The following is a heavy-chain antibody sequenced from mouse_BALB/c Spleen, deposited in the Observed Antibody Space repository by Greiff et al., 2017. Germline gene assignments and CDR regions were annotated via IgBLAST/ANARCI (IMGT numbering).Heavy chain of an antibody. D-gene: IGHD2-1*01. J-gene: IGHJ3*01. CDR1: GFTFSSYA. Sequence: EVQGVESGGGLVKPGGSLKLSCAASGFTFSSYAMSWVRQTPEKRLEWVATISSGGSYTYYPDSVKGRFTISRDNAKNTLYLQMSSLRSEDTAMYYCARNYGKGEAWFAYWGQGTLVTVSA. CDR3: ARNYGKGEAWFAY. CDR2: ISSGGSYT. V-gene: IGHV5-9-3*01.